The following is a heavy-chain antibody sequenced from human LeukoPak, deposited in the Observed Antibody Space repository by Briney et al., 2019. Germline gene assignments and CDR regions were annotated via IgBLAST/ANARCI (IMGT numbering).Heavy chain of an antibody. CDR1: GGTFSSYA. V-gene: IGHV1-69*13. CDR3: ARAARGYDILTGYFDY. Sequence: GASVKVSCKASGGTFSSYAISWVRQAPGQGLEWMGGIIPIFGTANYAQKFQGRVTITADESTSTAYMELSSLRSEDTAVYYCARAARGYDILTGYFDYWGQGTLVTVSS. CDR2: IIPIFGTA. D-gene: IGHD3-9*01. J-gene: IGHJ4*02.